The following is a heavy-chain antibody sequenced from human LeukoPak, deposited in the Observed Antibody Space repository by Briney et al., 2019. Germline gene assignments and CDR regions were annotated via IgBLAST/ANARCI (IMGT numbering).Heavy chain of an antibody. J-gene: IGHJ4*02. CDR1: RYTFTGYH. Sequence: ASVKVSCKASRYTFTGYHMHWVRQAPGQGLEWMGGIIPIFGTTNYAQKFQGRVTINADESTSTAYMELSSLRSEDTAVYYCARGTGSDTSGYCFDYWGQGTLVTVSS. V-gene: IGHV1-69*13. D-gene: IGHD3-22*01. CDR3: ARGTGSDTSGYCFDY. CDR2: IIPIFGTT.